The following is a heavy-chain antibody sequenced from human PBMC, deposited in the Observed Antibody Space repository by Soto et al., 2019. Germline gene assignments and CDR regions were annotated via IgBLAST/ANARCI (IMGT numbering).Heavy chain of an antibody. Sequence: GESLKISCKGSGYSFTSYWIGWVRQMPGKGLEWMGIIYPGDPDTRYSPSFQGQVTISADKSISTAYLQWSSLKASDTAMYYCAKTLRYFDWGDAFDIWGQGTMVTVSS. J-gene: IGHJ3*02. CDR1: GYSFTSYW. CDR2: IYPGDPDT. D-gene: IGHD3-9*01. V-gene: IGHV5-51*01. CDR3: AKTLRYFDWGDAFDI.